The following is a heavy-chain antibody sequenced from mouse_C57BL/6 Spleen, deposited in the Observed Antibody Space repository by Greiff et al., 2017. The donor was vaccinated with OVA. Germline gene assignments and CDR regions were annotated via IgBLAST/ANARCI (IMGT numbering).Heavy chain of an antibody. D-gene: IGHD4-1*01. CDR3: ARCLGRDWYFDV. CDR1: GYTFTDYY. CDR2: INPNNGGT. V-gene: IGHV1-26*01. Sequence: EVQLQQSGPELVKPGASVKISCKASGYTFTDYYMNWVKQSHGKSLEWIGDINPNNGGTSYNQKFKGKATLTVDKSSSTAYMELRSLTSEDSAVYYCARCLGRDWYFDVWGTGTTVTVSS. J-gene: IGHJ1*03.